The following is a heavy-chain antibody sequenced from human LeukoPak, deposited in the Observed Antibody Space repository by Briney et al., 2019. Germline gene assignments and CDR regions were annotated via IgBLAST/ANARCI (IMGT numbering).Heavy chain of an antibody. J-gene: IGHJ6*03. CDR3: IRTLIVATSPYMDV. V-gene: IGHV3-74*01. CDR1: GFTFSSYW. D-gene: IGHD5-12*01. CDR2: VNSDGTGT. Sequence: PGGSLRLSCAASGFTFSSYWVHWVRQAPGKGLVWVSRVNSDGTGTTYADSVEGRFTISRDNAKNTVYLQMHSLRAEDTAIYYCIRTLIVATSPYMDVWGKGTTVTVSS.